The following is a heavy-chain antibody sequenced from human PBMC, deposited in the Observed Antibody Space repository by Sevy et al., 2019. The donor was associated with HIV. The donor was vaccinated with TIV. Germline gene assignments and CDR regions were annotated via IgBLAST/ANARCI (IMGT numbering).Heavy chain of an antibody. D-gene: IGHD2-8*01. CDR3: AKDRAVWVGDAFDL. V-gene: IGHV3-23*01. Sequence: GGSLRLSCAASEITLSNYAMNWVRQAPGRGLEWVSAISGSGGSTYYADSVKGRFTISGDNSKNTLSLQMHSLRVEDTAVNYCAKDRAVWVGDAFDLWGQGTMVTVSS. CDR1: EITLSNYA. CDR2: ISGSGGST. J-gene: IGHJ3*01.